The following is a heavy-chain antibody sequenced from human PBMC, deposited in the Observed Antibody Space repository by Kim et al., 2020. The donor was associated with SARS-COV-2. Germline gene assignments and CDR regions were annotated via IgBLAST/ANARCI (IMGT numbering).Heavy chain of an antibody. J-gene: IGHJ4*02. V-gene: IGHV3-48*02. Sequence: GGSLRLSCATSGFTFSGSSMNWVRQAPGKGLYWLAYISSRGSTIHYADSVKGRFTISRDNANNSLYLQMNSLRDEDTAVYFCARTTWTTVTTRRFDYWGQGTLVTVSS. CDR3: ARTTWTTVTTRRFDY. CDR2: ISSRGSTI. CDR1: GFTFSGSS. D-gene: IGHD4-17*01.